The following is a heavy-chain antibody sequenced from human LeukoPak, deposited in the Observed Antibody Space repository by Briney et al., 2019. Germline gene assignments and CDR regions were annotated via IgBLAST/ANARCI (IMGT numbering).Heavy chain of an antibody. V-gene: IGHV1-18*01. D-gene: IGHD3-22*01. Sequence: ASVKVSCKASGYTFTSYGISWVRQAPGQGLEWMGWISAYNGNTNYAQKLQGRVTMTTDTSTSTAYMELRSLRSDDTAVYYCARGGRGPLPYYYDSSGYDPWGQGTLVTVSS. CDR1: GYTFTSYG. CDR2: ISAYNGNT. CDR3: ARGGRGPLPYYYDSSGYDP. J-gene: IGHJ5*02.